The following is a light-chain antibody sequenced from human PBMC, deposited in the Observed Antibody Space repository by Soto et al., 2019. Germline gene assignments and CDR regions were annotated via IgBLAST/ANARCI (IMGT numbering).Light chain of an antibody. V-gene: IGKV3-20*01. CDR1: QRVSSNY. CDR2: GAS. J-gene: IGKJ1*01. Sequence: EIVLTQSPGTLSLSPGEIATLSCRASQRVSSNYLAWYQQKPCQAPRLLIYGASRRATGIPDRFSGSGSGTAFTLTISRLEPEDFAVYYCQQYGSSPWTFGQGTKVEIK. CDR3: QQYGSSPWT.